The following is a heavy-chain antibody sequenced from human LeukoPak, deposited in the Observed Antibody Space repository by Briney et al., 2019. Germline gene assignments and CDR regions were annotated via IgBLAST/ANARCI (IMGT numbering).Heavy chain of an antibody. V-gene: IGHV3-23*01. Sequence: PGASLRLSCAASGFSLSTYGVSWVRQPPGKGLEWVSGITGTGGSTYYADSVKGRFTVSRDTSKNTLYLQMNSLRAEDTAIYYCAKDHGTAGAGFYYWGRETLVTVSS. J-gene: IGHJ4*02. CDR1: GFSLSTYG. CDR3: AKDHGTAGAGFYY. D-gene: IGHD3-9*01. CDR2: ITGTGGST.